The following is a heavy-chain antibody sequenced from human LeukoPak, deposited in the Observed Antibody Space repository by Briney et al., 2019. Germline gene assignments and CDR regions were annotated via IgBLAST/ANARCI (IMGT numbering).Heavy chain of an antibody. CDR1: GGSFSGYY. Sequence: SETLSLTCAVYGGSFSGYYWSWIRQPPGKGLEWIGEINHSGSTNYNPSLKSRVTISVDTSKNQFSLKLSSVTAADTAVYYCARGTGRDVLPAANSFDYWGQGTLVTVSS. CDR3: ARGTGRDVLPAANSFDY. V-gene: IGHV4-34*01. J-gene: IGHJ4*02. CDR2: INHSGST. D-gene: IGHD2-2*01.